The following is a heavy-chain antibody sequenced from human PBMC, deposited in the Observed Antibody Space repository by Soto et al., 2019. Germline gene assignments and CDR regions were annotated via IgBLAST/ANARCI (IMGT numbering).Heavy chain of an antibody. V-gene: IGHV3-30*18. CDR1: GFSFSSHG. CDR3: AKLEGSVPVDGDWFDP. J-gene: IGHJ5*02. CDR2: ISHDGSFK. Sequence: QVQLVESGGGVGQPGRSLRLSCAASGFSFSSHGMHWVRQAPGRGLEWVAVISHDGSFKSYADSLRGRLTVSRDNSKNTLYLQIHSLTPEDTAVYYCAKLEGSVPVDGDWFDPWGQGTLVTVSS. D-gene: IGHD6-19*01.